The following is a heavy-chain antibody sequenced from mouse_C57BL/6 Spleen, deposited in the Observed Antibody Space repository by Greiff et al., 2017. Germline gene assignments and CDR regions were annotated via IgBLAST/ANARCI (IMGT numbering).Heavy chain of an antibody. CDR1: GYTFTSYW. D-gene: IGHD2-3*01. CDR2: IDPSDSST. CDR3: ARRGDGLYYAMDY. Sequence: QVQLQQPGAELVMPGASVKLSCKASGYTFTSYWMHWVKQRPGQGLEWIGEIDPSDSSTNYNQKFKGKSTLTVDKSSSTAYMQLSSLTSEDSAVYYCARRGDGLYYAMDYWGQGTSVTVSS. J-gene: IGHJ4*01. V-gene: IGHV1-69*01.